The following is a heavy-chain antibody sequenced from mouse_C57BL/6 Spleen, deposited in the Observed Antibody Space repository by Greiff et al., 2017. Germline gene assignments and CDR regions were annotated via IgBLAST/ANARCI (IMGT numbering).Heavy chain of an antibody. V-gene: IGHV1-64*01. D-gene: IGHD1-1*01. CDR1: GYTFTSYW. Sequence: VQLQQSGAELVKPGASVKLSCKASGYTFTSYWMHWVKQRPGQGLEWIGMIHPNSGSTNYNEKFKSKATLTVDKSSSTAYMQLSSLTSEDSAVYYCARGGYYGGYYAMDYWGQGTSVTVSS. CDR3: ARGGYYGGYYAMDY. J-gene: IGHJ4*01. CDR2: IHPNSGST.